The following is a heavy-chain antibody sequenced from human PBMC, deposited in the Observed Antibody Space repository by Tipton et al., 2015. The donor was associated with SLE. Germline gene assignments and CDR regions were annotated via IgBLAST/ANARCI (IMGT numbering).Heavy chain of an antibody. V-gene: IGHV4-59*10. Sequence: TLSLTCAVYGGSFSGYSWNWIRQPAGKGLEWIGRIYSDGVTNYNPSLKSRVSMPIDTSKNQFSLKVNFVTAADSAVYYCARGPGAATGEAFDVWGQGTTVTVSS. CDR3: ARGPGAATGEAFDV. D-gene: IGHD7-27*01. J-gene: IGHJ3*01. CDR2: IYSDGVT. CDR1: GGSFSGYS.